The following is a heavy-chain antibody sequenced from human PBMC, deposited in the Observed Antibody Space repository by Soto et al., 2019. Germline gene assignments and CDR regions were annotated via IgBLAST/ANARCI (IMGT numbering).Heavy chain of an antibody. V-gene: IGHV3-20*04. Sequence: EVQLVESGGGVVRPGGSLRLSCAASGFTFDDYGMSWVRQAPGKGLEWVSGINWNGGSIFYADSVKGRFTISRDNANNSLYLQMNSLRAEDTALYYCARDPPYYYGSGSYWFDPWGQGTLVTVSS. D-gene: IGHD3-10*01. CDR1: GFTFDDYG. J-gene: IGHJ5*02. CDR3: ARDPPYYYGSGSYWFDP. CDR2: INWNGGSI.